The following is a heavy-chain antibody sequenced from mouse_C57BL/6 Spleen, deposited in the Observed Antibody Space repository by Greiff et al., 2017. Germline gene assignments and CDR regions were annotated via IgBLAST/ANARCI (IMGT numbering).Heavy chain of an antibody. CDR2: IDPSDSYT. D-gene: IGHD2-3*01. Sequence: VQLQQPGAELVMPGASVKLSCKASGYTFTSYWMHWVKQRPGQGLEWIGEIDPSDSYTNYNQKFTGKSTLTVAKSSSTAYRQLSSLTSEDSAVYYCARGDGGFDYCGQGTTLTVSS. CDR3: ARGDGGFDY. J-gene: IGHJ2*01. CDR1: GYTFTSYW. V-gene: IGHV1-69*01.